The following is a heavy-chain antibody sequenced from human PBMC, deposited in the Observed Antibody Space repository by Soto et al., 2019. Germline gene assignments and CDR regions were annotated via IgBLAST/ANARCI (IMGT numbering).Heavy chain of an antibody. Sequence: PSETLSPRCAVSVGSIIGVGYSWSRHRQPPGKGREWIGEINHSGSTNYNPSLKSRVTISVDTSKNQFSLKLSSVTAADTAVYYCARILPAAQRVYMDVWGKGTTVTVSS. CDR3: ARILPAAQRVYMDV. CDR2: INHSGST. J-gene: IGHJ6*03. D-gene: IGHD2-2*01. CDR1: VGSIIGVGYS. V-gene: IGHV4-34*01.